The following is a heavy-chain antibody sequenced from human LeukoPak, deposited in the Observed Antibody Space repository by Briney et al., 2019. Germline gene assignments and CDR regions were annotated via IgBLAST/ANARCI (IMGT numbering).Heavy chain of an antibody. V-gene: IGHV3-11*01. CDR2: ISTSGSTI. D-gene: IGHD3-10*01. CDR1: GFTVSDYY. Sequence: PGGSLRLSCAASGFTVSDYYMSWIRQAPGKGLEWVSYISTSGSTIYYADSVKGRFTISRDNAKNSLYLQMNSLRAEDTAVYYCARTKFNYYANYWGQGTLVTVSS. J-gene: IGHJ4*02. CDR3: ARTKFNYYANY.